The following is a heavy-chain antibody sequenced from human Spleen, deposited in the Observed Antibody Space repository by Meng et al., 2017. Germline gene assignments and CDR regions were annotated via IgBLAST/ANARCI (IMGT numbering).Heavy chain of an antibody. CDR2: ISWNSGTI. V-gene: IGHV3-9*01. CDR1: GFTFSSYG. Sequence: SLKISCAASGFTFSSYGMHWVRQAPGKGLEWVSGISWNSGTIGYADSVKGRFTLSRDNAKNSLYLQMNSLRVEDTALYYCANLIYWGQGTLVTVSS. J-gene: IGHJ4*01. D-gene: IGHD3-16*01. CDR3: ANLIY.